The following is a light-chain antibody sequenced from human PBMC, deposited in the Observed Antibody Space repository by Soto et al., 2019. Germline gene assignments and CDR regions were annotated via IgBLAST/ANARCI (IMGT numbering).Light chain of an antibody. CDR1: QNINHD. V-gene: IGKV1-33*01. Sequence: DIQMTQPPSSLAASVGDRVTIACQATQNINHDLNWYQQKPGRAPTLLIYDACKLEAGVPSRFRGSGSGTDFTFTISRLQAEDIATYYCQQYENLPTFGQGTRLEIK. CDR3: QQYENLPT. CDR2: DAC. J-gene: IGKJ5*01.